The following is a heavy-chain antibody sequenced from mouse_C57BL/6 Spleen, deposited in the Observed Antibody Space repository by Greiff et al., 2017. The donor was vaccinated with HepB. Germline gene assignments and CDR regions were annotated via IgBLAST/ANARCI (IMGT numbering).Heavy chain of an antibody. CDR2: ISYDGSN. J-gene: IGHJ3*01. CDR1: GYSITSGYY. CDR3: ARGDDGYYIWFAY. Sequence: DVQLQESGPGLVKPSQSLSLTCSVTGYSITSGYYWYLIRQFPGNKRDWMGFISYDGSNNYNPSLKNRISITRDTSKNQLFLKLNSVTTEDTATYYCARGDDGYYIWFAYWGQGTLVTVSA. D-gene: IGHD2-3*01. V-gene: IGHV3-6*01.